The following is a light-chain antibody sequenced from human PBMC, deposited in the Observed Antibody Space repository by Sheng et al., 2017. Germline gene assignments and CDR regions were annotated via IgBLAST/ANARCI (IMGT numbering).Light chain of an antibody. Sequence: DIQMTQYPSSLSASVGDRVTITCRARQVIRNSLAWYQQRPGTAPKLLLHDASRLESGVPSXFSGRGSGTDYTLTISNLQPEDFATYYCQQYYSTLFTFGPGTRVDL. CDR2: DAS. CDR3: QQYYSTLFT. V-gene: IGKV1-NL1*01. J-gene: IGKJ3*01. CDR1: QVIRNS.